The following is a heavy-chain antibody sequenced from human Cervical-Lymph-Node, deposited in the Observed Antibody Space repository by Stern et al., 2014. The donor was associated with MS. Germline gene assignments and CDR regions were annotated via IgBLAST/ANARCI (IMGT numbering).Heavy chain of an antibody. CDR3: AHRTSLPVILASNWFAP. V-gene: IGHV2-5*02. CDR2: IYWDDDK. J-gene: IGHJ5*02. D-gene: IGHD2/OR15-2a*01. Sequence: QVTLRESGPTLVKPTQTLTLTCTFSGFSLSTRGVGVGWIRQTPGKAPEWLAIIYWDDDKRYSPSFKNRFTISKDTTKNQLVLAMTNVDPEDTATYFCAHRTSLPVILASNWFAPWGQGLLVTVSS. CDR1: GFSLSTRGVG.